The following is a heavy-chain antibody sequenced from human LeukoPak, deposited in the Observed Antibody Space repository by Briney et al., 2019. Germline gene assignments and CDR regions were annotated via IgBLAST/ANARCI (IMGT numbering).Heavy chain of an antibody. Sequence: ASVKVSCKASGYTFTSYGISWVRQAPGQGLEWMGWISAYNGNTNYAQKLQGRVTMTTDTSTRTAYMELRSPRSDDTAVYYCARADIRAIASSGWYGFDYWGQGTLVTVSS. D-gene: IGHD6-19*01. V-gene: IGHV1-18*01. CDR1: GYTFTSYG. J-gene: IGHJ4*02. CDR3: ARADIRAIASSGWYGFDY. CDR2: ISAYNGNT.